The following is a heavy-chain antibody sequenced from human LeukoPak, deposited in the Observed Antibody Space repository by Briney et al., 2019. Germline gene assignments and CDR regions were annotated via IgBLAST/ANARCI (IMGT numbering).Heavy chain of an antibody. D-gene: IGHD3-10*01. CDR2: INPNSGGT. J-gene: IGHJ4*02. CDR1: GYTFTGYY. V-gene: IGHV1-2*02. CDR3: ARDKRRTMVRGVIITFNY. Sequence: ASVKVSCKASGYTFTGYYMHWVRQAPGQGLEWMGWINPNSGGTNYAQKFQGRVTMTRDTSISTAYMELIRLRSDDTAVYYCARDKRRTMVRGVIITFNYWGQGTLVTVSS.